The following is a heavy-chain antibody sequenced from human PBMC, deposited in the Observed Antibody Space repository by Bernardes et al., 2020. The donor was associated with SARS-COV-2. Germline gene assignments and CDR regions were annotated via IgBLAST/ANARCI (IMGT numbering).Heavy chain of an antibody. J-gene: IGHJ1*01. CDR2: IWYDGSNE. CDR1: GFSFSSYG. V-gene: IGHV3-33*01. Sequence: GGSLRLSCAASGFSFSSYGMHWVRQAPGKGLEWVATIWYDGSNERYADSVKGRFTISRDNSKNTLYLQMSSLRAEDTAVYYCARAGVPLANQVGYFQDWGQGTLVTVSS. D-gene: IGHD3-9*01. CDR3: ARAGVPLANQVGYFQD.